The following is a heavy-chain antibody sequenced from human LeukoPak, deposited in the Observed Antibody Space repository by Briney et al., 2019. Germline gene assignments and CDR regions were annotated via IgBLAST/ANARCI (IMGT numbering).Heavy chain of an antibody. Sequence: GGSLRLSCTVSGFTVSSNSMSWVRQAPGKGLEWVSFIYSDNTHYPDSVKGRFTISRDNSKNTLYLQMNSLRAEDTAVYYCTRVEETATTAAIIRKYSYYYYYMDVWGKGNTVTVSS. D-gene: IGHD4-11*01. CDR1: GFTVSSNS. CDR2: IYSDNT. V-gene: IGHV3-53*01. J-gene: IGHJ6*03. CDR3: TRVEETATTAAIIRKYSYYYYYMDV.